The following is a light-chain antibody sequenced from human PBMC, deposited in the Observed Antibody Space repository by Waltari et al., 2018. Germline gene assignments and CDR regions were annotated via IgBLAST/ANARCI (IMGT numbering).Light chain of an antibody. CDR1: SSNIGSKT. J-gene: IGLJ2*01. CDR2: SND. CDR3: AAWDDSLNAVV. V-gene: IGLV1-44*01. Sequence: QSVLTQPPSASETSGQRVTISCSGSSSNIGSKTVHWYQQLPGTAPKLLIYSNDKRPSGVPERFSGSKSGTSASLAISGLQSEDEAEYYCAAWDDSLNAVVFGGGTKVTVL.